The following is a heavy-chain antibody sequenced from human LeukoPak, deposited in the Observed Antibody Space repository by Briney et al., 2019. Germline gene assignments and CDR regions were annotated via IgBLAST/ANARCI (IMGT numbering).Heavy chain of an antibody. CDR1: GFTVSSNY. J-gene: IGHJ2*01. CDR2: IYSGGST. Sequence: GGSLRLSCAASGFTVSSNYMSWVRQAPGKGLEWVSVIYSGGSTYYADAVKGRFTISRDNAKNSLYLQMNSLRAEDTAVYYCARDPTIAARPRDFDLWGRGTLVTVSS. V-gene: IGHV3-66*01. CDR3: ARDPTIAARPRDFDL. D-gene: IGHD6-6*01.